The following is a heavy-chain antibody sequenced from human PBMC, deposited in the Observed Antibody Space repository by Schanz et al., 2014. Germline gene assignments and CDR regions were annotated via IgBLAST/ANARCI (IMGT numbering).Heavy chain of an antibody. V-gene: IGHV3-33*08. CDR1: GFTFSTYW. Sequence: VQLLESGGGLVQPGGSLRLSCAASGFTFSTYWMHWVRQAPGKGLEWVAVIRYDGRNKNFVESVKGRFTISRDNSNNTVYLQMNTLRAEDTAVYYCAREDCSATSCYFRYWGQGTLVTVSS. CDR3: AREDCSATSCYFRY. J-gene: IGHJ4*02. D-gene: IGHD2-21*01. CDR2: IRYDGRNK.